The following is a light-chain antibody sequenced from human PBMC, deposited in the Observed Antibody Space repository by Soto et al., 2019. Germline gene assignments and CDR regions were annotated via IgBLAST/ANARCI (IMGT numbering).Light chain of an antibody. CDR3: QHYGDSSWT. CDR2: GTS. Sequence: EIVLTQSPGTLSLSPGERATLSCRASQSVSSKYLAWYQQKPGQAPRVLIYGTSIRASGVPERFSGGGSGTDFTLTITRLEPDDFAVYYCQHYGDSSWTFGQGTKVDIK. J-gene: IGKJ1*01. CDR1: QSVSSKY. V-gene: IGKV3-20*01.